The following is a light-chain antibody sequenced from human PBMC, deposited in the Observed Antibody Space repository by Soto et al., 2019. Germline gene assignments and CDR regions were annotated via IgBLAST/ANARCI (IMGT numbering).Light chain of an antibody. CDR2: LGS. J-gene: IGKJ3*01. CDR3: LQALQTPVT. CDR1: QSLLHSDGYNY. Sequence: EIVMTQSPLSLPVSPGEPASISCRSSQSLLHSDGYNYLDWYLQKPGQSPQLLVYLGSNRNSGVPDRFSGSGSGTDFTLKISRLEAEDVGVYYCLQALQTPVTFGPGTKVDIK. V-gene: IGKV2-28*01.